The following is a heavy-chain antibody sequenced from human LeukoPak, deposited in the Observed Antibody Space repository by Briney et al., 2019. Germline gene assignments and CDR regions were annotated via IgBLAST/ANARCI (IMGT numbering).Heavy chain of an antibody. J-gene: IGHJ4*02. CDR3: AKDLSWWLTADY. V-gene: IGHV3-23*01. CDR1: GFPFSGNA. D-gene: IGHD2-21*02. Sequence: GGSLRLSCAASGFPFSGNAMSWVRQAPGRGLEWVSGVGGDEKAHYADFVRGRFTISRDNSKKTVYLQMNSLTVEDTAVYFCAKDLSWWLTADYGGQGVLVTVSS. CDR2: VGGDEKA.